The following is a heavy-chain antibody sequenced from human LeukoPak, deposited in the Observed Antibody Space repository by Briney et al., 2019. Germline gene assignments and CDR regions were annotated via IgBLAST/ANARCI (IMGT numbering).Heavy chain of an antibody. V-gene: IGHV3-9*01. CDR2: ISWNSGSI. J-gene: IGHJ4*02. CDR1: GFTFDDYA. D-gene: IGHD6-19*01. CDR3: AKDLSPAVAGADFDY. Sequence: PGGSLRLSCAASGFTFDDYAMHWVRQAPGKGLEWVSGISWNSGSIGYADSVKGRFTISRDNSKNTLYLQMNSLRAEDTAVYYCAKDLSPAVAGADFDYWGQGTLVTVSS.